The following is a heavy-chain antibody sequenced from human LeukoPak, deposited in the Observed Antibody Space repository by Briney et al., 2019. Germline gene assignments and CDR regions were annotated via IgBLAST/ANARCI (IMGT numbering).Heavy chain of an antibody. D-gene: IGHD6-13*01. CDR1: EFTFSIYG. V-gene: IGHV3-30*18. CDR2: ISYDGSYK. CDR3: AKDRYSGLNTIDY. Sequence: GGSLRLSCAASEFTFSIYGMHWVRQAPGKGLEWVAVISYDGSYKFYADSVKGRFTISRDNSKSTLYLQMNSLRAEDTAVYYCAKDRYSGLNTIDYWGQGTLVTVSS. J-gene: IGHJ4*02.